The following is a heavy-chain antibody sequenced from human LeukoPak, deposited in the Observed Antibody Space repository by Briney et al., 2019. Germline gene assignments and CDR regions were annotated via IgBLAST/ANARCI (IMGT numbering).Heavy chain of an antibody. CDR1: GFTFSSYE. Sequence: PGGSLRLSCAASGFTFSSYEMNWVRQAPGKGLEWVSYIGSSGTTIDYADSVKGRFTISRDNSRNTVYLQMNSLRAEDTAVYYCARDVGIHWGQGTLVTVSS. V-gene: IGHV3-48*03. J-gene: IGHJ4*02. CDR3: ARDVGIH. D-gene: IGHD1-14*01. CDR2: IGSSGTTI.